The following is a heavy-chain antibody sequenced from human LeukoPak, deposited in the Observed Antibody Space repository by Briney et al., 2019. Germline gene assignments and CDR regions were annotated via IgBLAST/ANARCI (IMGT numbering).Heavy chain of an antibody. V-gene: IGHV3-48*01. CDR1: GFSFSSYS. CDR2: ITSSSNTI. Sequence: GGSLRLSCAASGFSFSSYSMNWVRQAPGKGLEWVSYITSSSNTIYYADSVKGRFTISRDNAKTSLFLQMNSLRVEDKAVYYCTRDPHSLDYWGQGTLVTVSS. J-gene: IGHJ4*02. CDR3: TRDPHSLDY. D-gene: IGHD4-11*01.